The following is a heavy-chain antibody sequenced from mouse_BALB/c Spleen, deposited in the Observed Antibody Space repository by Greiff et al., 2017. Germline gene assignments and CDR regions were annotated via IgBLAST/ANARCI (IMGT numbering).Heavy chain of an antibody. V-gene: IGHV5-17*02. Sequence: EVKLVESGGGLVQPGGSRKLSCAASGFTFSSFGMHWVRQAPEKGLEWVAYISSGSSTIYYADTVKGRFTISRDNPKNTLFLQMTSLRSEDTAMYYCARGGFITTVVVPFDYWGQGTTLTVSS. CDR3: ARGGFITTVVVPFDY. CDR2: ISSGSSTI. D-gene: IGHD1-1*01. J-gene: IGHJ2*01. CDR1: GFTFSSFG.